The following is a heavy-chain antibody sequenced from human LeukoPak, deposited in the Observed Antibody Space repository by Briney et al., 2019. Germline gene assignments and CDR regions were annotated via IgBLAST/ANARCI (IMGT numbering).Heavy chain of an antibody. CDR1: GFTFSSYG. CDR2: IKQDGSGK. CDR3: ARAETPVAVAGEGAFDI. J-gene: IGHJ3*02. V-gene: IGHV3-7*01. D-gene: IGHD6-19*01. Sequence: GGSLRLSCAASGFTFSSYGMSWVRQAPGKGLEWVANIKQDGSGKYYVDSVKGRFTISRDNAKNSLYLQMNSLRAEDTAVYYCARAETPVAVAGEGAFDIWGQGTMVTVSS.